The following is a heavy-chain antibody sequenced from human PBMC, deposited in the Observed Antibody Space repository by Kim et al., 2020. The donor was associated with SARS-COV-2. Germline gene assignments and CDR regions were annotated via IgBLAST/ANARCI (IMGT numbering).Heavy chain of an antibody. D-gene: IGHD5-18*01. V-gene: IGHV1-24*01. Sequence: PSVKVSCKVSGYTLTELSMHWVRQAPGKGLEWMGGFDPEDGETIYAQKFQGRVTMTEDTSTDTAYMELSSLRSEDTAVYYCATDFPLSYGSPYYYYGMDVWGQGTTVTVSS. CDR2: FDPEDGET. CDR1: GYTLTELS. J-gene: IGHJ6*02. CDR3: ATDFPLSYGSPYYYYGMDV.